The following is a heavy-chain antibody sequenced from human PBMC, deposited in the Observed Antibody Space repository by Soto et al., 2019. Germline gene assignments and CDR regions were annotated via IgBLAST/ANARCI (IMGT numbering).Heavy chain of an antibody. CDR1: EFTFSTFS. CDR3: AFRFTGDFDV. J-gene: IGHJ3*01. V-gene: IGHV3-21*01. CDR2: ISRSSDSI. Sequence: VQLVESGGGLVKPGGSLRLSCVASEFTFSTFSMNWIRQAPGKGLEWVASISRSSDSIYYADSVKGRFTISRDNAKQPLYLQMDDLRAEDTAVCCCAFRFTGDFDVWGLGTMVTVSS. D-gene: IGHD1-1*01.